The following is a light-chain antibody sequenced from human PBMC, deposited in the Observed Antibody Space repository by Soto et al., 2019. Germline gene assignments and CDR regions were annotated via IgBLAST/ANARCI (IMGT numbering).Light chain of an antibody. CDR1: ISDVSGYNF. CDR2: DVS. CDR3: SSYTSSKTYV. V-gene: IGLV2-14*03. Sequence: QSVLPHPASVSGSPGPPIPFSSTGTISDVSGYNFVSWYQQYPGKAPKLMIYDVSNRPSGVSNRFSGSKSGNTASLTISGLQAEDEADYYCSSYTSSKTYVFGAGTKVTVL. J-gene: IGLJ1*01.